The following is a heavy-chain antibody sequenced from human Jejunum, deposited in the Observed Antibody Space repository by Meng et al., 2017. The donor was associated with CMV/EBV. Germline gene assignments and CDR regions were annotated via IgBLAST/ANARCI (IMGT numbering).Heavy chain of an antibody. V-gene: IGHV1-18*01. CDR3: ASGVGYGRDAFDI. D-gene: IGHD2-15*01. J-gene: IGHJ3*02. Sequence: ASGYTFSNYGITWVRQAPGQGLEWMGWISAYNGNTNYAQKLQGRVTMTTDTSTSTAYMELRSLRSDDTAVYYCASGVGYGRDAFDIWGQGTMVTV. CDR1: GYTFSNYG. CDR2: ISAYNGNT.